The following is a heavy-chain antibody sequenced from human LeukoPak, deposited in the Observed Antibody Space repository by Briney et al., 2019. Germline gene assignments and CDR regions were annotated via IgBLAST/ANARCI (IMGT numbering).Heavy chain of an antibody. D-gene: IGHD6-19*01. J-gene: IGHJ6*02. V-gene: IGHV3-30-3*01. CDR2: ISFDGTNK. CDR1: GFSFSNYA. CDR3: VREEAVSGTENGAFNV. Sequence: PGGSLRLSCAASGFSFSNYAMHWVRQAPGKGLEWVAVISFDGTNKYYADSVKGRLTISRDNSENTLHLQMNSLRAEDTAVYFCVREEAVSGTENGAFNVWGPGTTVTVSS.